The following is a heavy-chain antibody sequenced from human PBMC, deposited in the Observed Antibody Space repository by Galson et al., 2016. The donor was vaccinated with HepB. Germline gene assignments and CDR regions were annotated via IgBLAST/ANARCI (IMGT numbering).Heavy chain of an antibody. J-gene: IGHJ4*02. CDR2: INAGNGNT. CDR3: ARGRRITMGQGVVMTTTVFDY. D-gene: IGHD3-10*01. CDR1: GYTLTTYA. Sequence: SVKVSCKASGYTLTTYAMHWVRQAPGQRLEWMGWINAGNGNTKYSPKSRGRVTITRDTSASTAYMELSSLRSEDTAIYYCARGRRITMGQGVVMTTTVFDYWGQGTLVTVSS. V-gene: IGHV1-3*01.